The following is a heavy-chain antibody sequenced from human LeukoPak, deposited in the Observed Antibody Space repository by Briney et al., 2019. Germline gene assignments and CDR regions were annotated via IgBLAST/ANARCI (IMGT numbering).Heavy chain of an antibody. CDR3: ARDVSYSSEY. D-gene: IGHD2-8*01. V-gene: IGHV3-7*05. CDR2: IKHGGSEK. CDR1: GFTFSNYG. J-gene: IGHJ4*02. Sequence: GGSRRLSGAASGFTFSNYGMSWGGQSPGKGLGWGANIKHGGSEKNYVDSVKRRFNISRDNAKNSLYLQINRLRDEDTAVYYCARDVSYSSEYWGQGTMVNVSS.